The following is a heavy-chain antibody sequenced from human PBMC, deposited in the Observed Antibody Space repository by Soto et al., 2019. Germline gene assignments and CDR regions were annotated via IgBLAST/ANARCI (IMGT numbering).Heavy chain of an antibody. J-gene: IGHJ6*02. CDR2: IYYSGST. CDR1: GGSISSGGNY. D-gene: IGHD6-13*01. V-gene: IGHV4-31*03. Sequence: QVQLQESGPGLVKPSQTLSLTCSVSGGSISSGGNYWNWIRQHPGKGLEWIGYIYYSGSTYYNPSLKSRVTISVDTSKNQFSLTLSSVTAADTAVYYCARDPSIAAFYGMDVWGQGTTVTVSS. CDR3: ARDPSIAAFYGMDV.